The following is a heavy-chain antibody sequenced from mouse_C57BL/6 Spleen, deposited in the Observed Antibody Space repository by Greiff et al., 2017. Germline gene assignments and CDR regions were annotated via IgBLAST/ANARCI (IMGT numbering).Heavy chain of an antibody. Sequence: VQLQQSGPVLVKPGASVKMSCKASGYTFTDYYMNWVKQSHGKSLEWIGVINPYNGGTSYNQKFKGKATLTVDKSSSTAYMELNSLTSEDSAVYYCAREGDTVGDAMDYWGQGTSVTVSS. CDR3: AREGDTVGDAMDY. V-gene: IGHV1-19*01. CDR2: INPYNGGT. CDR1: GYTFTDYY. D-gene: IGHD1-3*01. J-gene: IGHJ4*01.